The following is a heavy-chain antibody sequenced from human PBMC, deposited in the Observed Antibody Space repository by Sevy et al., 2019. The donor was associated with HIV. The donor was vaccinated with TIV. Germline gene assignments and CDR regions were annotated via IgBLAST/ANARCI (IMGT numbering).Heavy chain of an antibody. CDR3: ARDCSSTSCLWGLDV. CDR1: GFTFSNYW. V-gene: IGHV3-7*03. J-gene: IGHJ6*02. CDR2: IKQDGSEK. D-gene: IGHD2-2*01. Sequence: GGSLRLSCAASGFTFSNYWMSWVRQAPGKGLEWVANIKQDGSEKYYMASVKGRFTISRDNAKNSLYLQINSLRAEDTSMYYCARDCSSTSCLWGLDVWGQGTTVTVSS.